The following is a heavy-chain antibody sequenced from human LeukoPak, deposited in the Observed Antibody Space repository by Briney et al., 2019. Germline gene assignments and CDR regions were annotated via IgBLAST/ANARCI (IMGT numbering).Heavy chain of an antibody. J-gene: IGHJ5*02. CDR2: IYPGDSRI. CDR3: ACRDLTSTWSLP. D-gene: IGHD6-13*01. V-gene: IGHV5-51*01. Sequence: GESLKISCQGFGYSFTSYWIGWVRQVPGKGMEWMGVIYPGDSRIRYNPSFQGQVTISVDKSISTAYLHWVSLKASDTAMYYCACRDLTSTWSLPRGQGTLVTVSS. CDR1: GYSFTSYW.